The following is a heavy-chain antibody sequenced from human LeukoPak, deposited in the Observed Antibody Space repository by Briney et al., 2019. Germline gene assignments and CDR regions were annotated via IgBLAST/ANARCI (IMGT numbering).Heavy chain of an antibody. Sequence: GGSLRLSCAASGFTVSSNYMSWVRQAPGKGLEWVSVIYSGGSTYYADSVKGRFTISRDNSKNTLYLQMNSLRAEDTAVYYCARRGAGSSDAFDIWGQGTMVTVSS. CDR3: ARRGAGSSDAFDI. V-gene: IGHV3-66*01. CDR2: IYSGGST. CDR1: GFTVSSNY. D-gene: IGHD1-26*01. J-gene: IGHJ3*02.